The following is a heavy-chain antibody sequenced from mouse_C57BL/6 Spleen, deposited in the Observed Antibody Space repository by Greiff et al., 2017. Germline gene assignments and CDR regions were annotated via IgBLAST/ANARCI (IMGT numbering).Heavy chain of an antibody. J-gene: IGHJ1*03. CDR3: AEYSNDGYWYFGG. V-gene: IGHV1-82*01. Sequence: VQLQQSGPELVKPGASVKISCKASGYAFSSSWMNWVKQRPGKGLEWIGRIYPGDGDTNYTGKFKGKATLTADKSSSTAYMQLSSLTSEDSAVYLCAEYSNDGYWYFGGRGTKTTVTVS. CDR2: IYPGDGDT. D-gene: IGHD2-12*01. CDR1: GYAFSSSW.